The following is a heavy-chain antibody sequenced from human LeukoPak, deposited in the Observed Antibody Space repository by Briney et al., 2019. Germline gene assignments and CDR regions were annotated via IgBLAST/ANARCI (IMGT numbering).Heavy chain of an antibody. CDR3: AKGLRIPSN. Sequence: SGGSLRLSCAASGCTFSDYGMTWVRQPPGNGLEWVSSITGSGLHTYYVDSVKGRFVISRDNSKTTLYLQMNSLRAEDTAVYYCAKGLRIPSNWGQGIMVTVSS. D-gene: IGHD2-21*01. V-gene: IGHV3-23*01. CDR1: GCTFSDYG. J-gene: IGHJ4*02. CDR2: ITGSGLHT.